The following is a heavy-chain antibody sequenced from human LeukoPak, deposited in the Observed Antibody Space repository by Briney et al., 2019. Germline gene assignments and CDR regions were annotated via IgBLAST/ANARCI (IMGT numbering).Heavy chain of an antibody. V-gene: IGHV3-9*01. Sequence: GRSLRLSCAASGFTFDDYAMHWVRQAPGKGLEWVSGISWNSGSIGYADSVKGRFTISRDNAKNSLYLQMNSLRAEDTAVYYCARRIADSSTGGNFDYWGQGTLVTVSS. CDR3: ARRIADSSTGGNFDY. CDR1: GFTFDDYA. J-gene: IGHJ4*02. D-gene: IGHD2-2*01. CDR2: ISWNSGSI.